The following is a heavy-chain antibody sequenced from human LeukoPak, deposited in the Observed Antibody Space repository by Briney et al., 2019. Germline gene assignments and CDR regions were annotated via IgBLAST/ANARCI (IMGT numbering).Heavy chain of an antibody. V-gene: IGHV1-69*01. CDR2: IIPMFGRA. D-gene: IGHD3-10*01. CDR3: ALGSRGVMTDWFDP. Sequence: SVKVSCKASGGTFNNYAISWVRQAPGQGLEWMGGIIPMFGRAKYAQKYQGRVTITADVSTSTAHIELSSLRSEDTAMYYCALGSRGVMTDWFDPWGQGTLVTVSS. J-gene: IGHJ5*02. CDR1: GGTFNNYA.